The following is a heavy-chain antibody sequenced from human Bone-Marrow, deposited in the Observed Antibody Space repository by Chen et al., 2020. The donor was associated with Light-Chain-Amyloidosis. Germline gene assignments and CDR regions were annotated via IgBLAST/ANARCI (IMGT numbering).Heavy chain of an antibody. D-gene: IGHD5-12*01. J-gene: IGHJ4*02. CDR2: INPDGTRV. CDR3: SREFTGYDDY. CDR1: GFTFRTSW. V-gene: IGHV3-74*01. Sequence: DVQLLESGGGLVQPGGSLRLSCAASGFTFRTSWMHWVRQAPVKGLVWVSRINPDGTRVDYADSVRGRFTISRDDAKSTVYLQMNSLRAEDTAVYYCSREFTGYDDYWGQGTLVTVSS.